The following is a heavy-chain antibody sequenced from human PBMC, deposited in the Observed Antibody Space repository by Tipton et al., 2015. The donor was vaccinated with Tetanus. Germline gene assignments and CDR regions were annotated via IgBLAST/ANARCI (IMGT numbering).Heavy chain of an antibody. CDR3: ARHSSLKALNY. CDR2: AYYSGST. V-gene: IGHV4-39*01. J-gene: IGHJ4*02. Sequence: LRLSCTVPGGSISSSSYYWGWIRQPPGKGLEWIGSAYYSGSTYYNPSLKSRVTISVDTSKNQFSLELSSVTAADTAVYYCARHSSLKALNYWGQGTLVTVSS. CDR1: GGSISSSSYY. D-gene: IGHD3-9*01.